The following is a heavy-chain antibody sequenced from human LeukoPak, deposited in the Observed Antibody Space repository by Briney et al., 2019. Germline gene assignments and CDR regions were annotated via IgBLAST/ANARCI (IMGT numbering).Heavy chain of an antibody. D-gene: IGHD4-17*01. CDR1: GFTFSSYA. J-gene: IGHJ4*02. CDR2: ISGSGGST. Sequence: GGSLRLSCAASGFTFSSYAMSWVRQAPGKGLEWVSAISGSGGSTYYADSVKGRFTISRDNSKNTLYLQMNSLRAEDTAVYYCAKPLEYGDYGWGFDYWGQGTLVTVSS. V-gene: IGHV3-23*01. CDR3: AKPLEYGDYGWGFDY.